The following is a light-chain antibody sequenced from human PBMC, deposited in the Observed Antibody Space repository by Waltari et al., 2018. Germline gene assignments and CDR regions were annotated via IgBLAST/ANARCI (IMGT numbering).Light chain of an antibody. J-gene: IGLJ2*01. CDR3: QVWDSSSDHVV. CDR2: DDS. CDR1: NIGSKS. V-gene: IGLV3-21*02. Sequence: SYVLTQPPSVSVAPGQTARITCGGNNIGSKSVHWYQQKPGQDPVLVVYDDSDRPSGIPARFSGSNSGNTATLTISRVEAGDEADYYCQVWDSSSDHVVFGGGTKLTVL.